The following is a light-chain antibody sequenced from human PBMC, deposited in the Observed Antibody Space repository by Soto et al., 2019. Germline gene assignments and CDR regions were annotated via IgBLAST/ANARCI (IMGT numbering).Light chain of an antibody. CDR2: LGS. V-gene: IGKV2-28*01. CDR3: MQALQTWT. J-gene: IGKJ1*01. Sequence: DIVMTQSPLSLPVTPGEPASISCRSSQSLLHSNGYYYLDWYLQKPGQSPQLLIYLGSNRSSGVPDRFSGSGSGTDFTRKISRVEAEDVGVYYCMQALQTWTFGQGTKVEI. CDR1: QSLLHSNGYYY.